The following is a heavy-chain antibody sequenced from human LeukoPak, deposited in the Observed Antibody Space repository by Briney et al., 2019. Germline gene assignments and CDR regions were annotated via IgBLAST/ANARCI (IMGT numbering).Heavy chain of an antibody. V-gene: IGHV4-39*01. CDR2: IYYSGST. CDR1: GGSISSSSYY. Sequence: SETLSLTCTVSGGSISSSSYYWGWIRQPPGKGLGWIGSIYYSGSTYYNPSLKSRFAVSVDTSKNQFSLKLSSVTAADTAVYYCARLDYYYYMDVWGKGTTVTVSS. CDR3: ARLDYYYYMDV. J-gene: IGHJ6*03.